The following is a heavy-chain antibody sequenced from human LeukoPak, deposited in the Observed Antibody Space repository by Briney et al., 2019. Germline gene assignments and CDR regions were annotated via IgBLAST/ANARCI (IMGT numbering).Heavy chain of an antibody. CDR2: INHSRST. CDR3: ARRGPPRTLLRGVKSGWFDP. V-gene: IGHV4-34*01. Sequence: PSETLSLTCVLYGGSSSGYYWSWIRQPPGKGLEWIGEINHSRSTNYNPSLKSRVTISVHTSKNQFSLKLSSVSAADTAVYYCARRGPPRTLLRGVKSGWFDPWGQGTLVTVSS. D-gene: IGHD3-10*01. J-gene: IGHJ5*02. CDR1: GGSSSGYY.